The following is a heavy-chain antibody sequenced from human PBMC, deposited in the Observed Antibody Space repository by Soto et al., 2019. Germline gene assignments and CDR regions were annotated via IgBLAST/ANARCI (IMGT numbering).Heavy chain of an antibody. J-gene: IGHJ4*02. CDR1: GFTFSSYA. Sequence: GGSLRLSCAASGFTFSSYAMSWVRQAPGKGLEWVSAISGSGGSTYYADSVKGRFTISRDNSKNTLYLQMNSLRAEDTAVYYCARVSCSGGSCPSDYWGQGTLVTVSS. V-gene: IGHV3-23*01. D-gene: IGHD2-15*01. CDR2: ISGSGGST. CDR3: ARVSCSGGSCPSDY.